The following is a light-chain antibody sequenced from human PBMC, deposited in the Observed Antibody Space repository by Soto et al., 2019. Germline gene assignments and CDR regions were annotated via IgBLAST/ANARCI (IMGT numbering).Light chain of an antibody. CDR1: QGISTY. J-gene: IGKJ1*01. CDR3: QQSYSTTWT. V-gene: IGKV1-39*01. CDR2: AAS. Sequence: DIQMTQSPSSLSASVGARVTITCRASQGISTYLNWYQQKPGKAPKLLIYAASSLQSGVPSRFSGSGSETDFTLTISSLQPEDSATYSCQQSYSTTWTFGQGTKVEIK.